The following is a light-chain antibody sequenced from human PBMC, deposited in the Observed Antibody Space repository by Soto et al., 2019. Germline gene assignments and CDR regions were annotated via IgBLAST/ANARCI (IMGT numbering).Light chain of an antibody. V-gene: IGLV2-8*01. CDR1: SGDVGAYNY. Sequence: QSALTQPPSASGSPGQSVTISCTGTSGDVGAYNYVSWYQQHAGKAPKLVIYEVTKRPSGVPDRFSGSKSANTASLTVSGLQAEDEADYYCSSFASRNTWVFGGGTKVTVL. CDR3: SSFASRNTWV. CDR2: EVT. J-gene: IGLJ3*02.